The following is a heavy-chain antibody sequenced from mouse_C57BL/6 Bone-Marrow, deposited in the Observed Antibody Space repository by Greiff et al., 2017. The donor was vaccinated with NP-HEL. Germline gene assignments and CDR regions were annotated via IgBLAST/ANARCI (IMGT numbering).Heavy chain of an antibody. D-gene: IGHD2-4*01. CDR1: GYTFTSYW. CDR3: ARRRLRRWWYFDV. V-gene: IGHV1-59*01. J-gene: IGHJ1*03. CDR2: IDPSDSYT. Sequence: QVHVKQPGAELARPGTSVKLSCKASGYTFTSYWMHWVKQRPGQGLEWIGVIDPSDSYTNYNQKFKGKATLTVDTSSSPAYMQLSSLTSEDSAVYYCARRRLRRWWYFDVWGTGTTVTVSS.